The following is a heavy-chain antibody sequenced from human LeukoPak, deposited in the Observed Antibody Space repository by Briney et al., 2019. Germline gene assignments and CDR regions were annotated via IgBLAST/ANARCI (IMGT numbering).Heavy chain of an antibody. CDR2: ISAYNGNT. Sequence: ASVKVSCKASGYTFTSYGISWVRQAPGQGLEWMGWISAYNGNTNYAQKLQGRVTMTTDTSTSTAYMELSSLRSEDTAVYYCARGYCSGGSCDHFDYWGQGTLVTVSS. J-gene: IGHJ4*02. CDR3: ARGYCSGGSCDHFDY. V-gene: IGHV1-18*01. CDR1: GYTFTSYG. D-gene: IGHD2-15*01.